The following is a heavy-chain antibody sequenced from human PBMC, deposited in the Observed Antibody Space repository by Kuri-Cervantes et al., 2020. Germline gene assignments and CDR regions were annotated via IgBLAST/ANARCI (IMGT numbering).Heavy chain of an antibody. Sequence: ASVKVSCKASGYIFTSYGISWVRQAPGQGLEWMGWISAYNGNTNYAQKLQGRVTMTTDTSTSTAYMELRSLRSDDTAVYYCARVHSSGYYYTYYYGMDVWGQGTTVTVSS. J-gene: IGHJ6*02. CDR1: GYIFTSYG. CDR3: ARVHSSGYYYTYYYGMDV. D-gene: IGHD3-22*01. V-gene: IGHV1-18*01. CDR2: ISAYNGNT.